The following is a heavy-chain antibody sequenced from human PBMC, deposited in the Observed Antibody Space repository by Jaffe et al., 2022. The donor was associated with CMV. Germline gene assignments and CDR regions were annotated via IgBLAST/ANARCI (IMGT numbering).Heavy chain of an antibody. CDR3: WGDPEGVVADY. CDR1: GFTFSSAW. V-gene: IGHV3-15*01. Sequence: EVQLMESGGGLVKPGGSLRLSCAASGFTFSSAWMSWVRQAPGKGLEWVGRIKSKSDGTTTDYAAPVKGRFTISRDDSKNTLYLQMNSLKTEDTAVYYCWGDPEGVVADYWGQGTLVTVSS. J-gene: IGHJ4*02. D-gene: IGHD2-21*02. CDR2: IKSKSDGTTT.